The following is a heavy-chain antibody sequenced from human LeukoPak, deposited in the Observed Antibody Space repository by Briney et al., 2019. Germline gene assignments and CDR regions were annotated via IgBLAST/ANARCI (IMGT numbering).Heavy chain of an antibody. D-gene: IGHD3-22*01. CDR1: GGSISSSSYY. CDR3: ARALPEGDYYDSSGYWYFDY. J-gene: IGHJ4*02. V-gene: IGHV4-39*01. Sequence: PSETLSLTCTVSGGSISSSSYYWGWIRQPPGKGLEWIGSIYYSGSTYYNPSLKSRVTISVDTSKNQFSLKLSSVTAADTAVYYCARALPEGDYYDSSGYWYFDYWGQGTLVTVSS. CDR2: IYYSGST.